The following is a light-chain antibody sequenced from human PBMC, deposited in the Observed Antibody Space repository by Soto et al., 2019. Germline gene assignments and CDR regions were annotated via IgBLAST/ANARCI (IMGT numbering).Light chain of an antibody. CDR3: QHYNGYPQT. V-gene: IGKV1-16*01. Sequence: DIQMTQSPSSLSASVGDRVTITCRASQGIDTYLAWFQQKPGKAPKTLIYAASSLHSGVPSRFSGNGFGTDFTLTISSLQPEDFATYYCQHYNGYPQTFGQGTRLDIK. J-gene: IGKJ5*01. CDR2: AAS. CDR1: QGIDTY.